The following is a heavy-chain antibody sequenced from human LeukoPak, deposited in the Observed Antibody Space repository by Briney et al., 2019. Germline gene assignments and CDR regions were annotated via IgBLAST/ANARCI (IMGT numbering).Heavy chain of an antibody. CDR2: INTDGTGK. Sequence: PGGSLRLSCAASGFIYTNWWMNWVRQAPGKGLEWVANINTDGTGKYYVDSVKGRFTVSRDNTKNSLYLEMASLKAEDTAVYYCTRISLGQGLDSWGQGILVTVSS. CDR1: GFIYTNWW. V-gene: IGHV3-7*01. J-gene: IGHJ4*02. CDR3: TRISLGQGLDS.